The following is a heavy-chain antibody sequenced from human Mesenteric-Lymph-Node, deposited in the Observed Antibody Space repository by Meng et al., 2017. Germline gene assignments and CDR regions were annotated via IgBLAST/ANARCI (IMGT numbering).Heavy chain of an antibody. CDR1: GFTFSDYA. J-gene: IGHJ3*02. D-gene: IGHD4-17*01. V-gene: IGHV3-23*01. CDR2: ISGGSNVI. CDR3: ARDLLGGDLRNDAFDI. Sequence: GGSLRLSCAASGFTFSDYAMTWVRQAPGKGPEWVSLISGGSNVIYYAESVKGRFTISRDNSKNTLYLQMNSLRAEDTAVYYCARDLLGGDLRNDAFDIWGQGTMVTVSS.